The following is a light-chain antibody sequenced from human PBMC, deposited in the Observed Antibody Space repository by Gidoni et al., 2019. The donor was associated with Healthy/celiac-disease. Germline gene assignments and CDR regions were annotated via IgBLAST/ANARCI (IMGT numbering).Light chain of an antibody. Sequence: QSVLPQPPSVSSPPGQRVTISCTGSSSNIGAGYDVHWYQQLPGTAPKLLIYGNSNRPSGVPDRFSGSKSGTSASLAITGLQAEDEADYYCQSYDSSLSGVVFGGGTKLTVL. V-gene: IGLV1-40*01. CDR1: SSNIGAGYD. J-gene: IGLJ2*01. CDR2: GNS. CDR3: QSYDSSLSGVV.